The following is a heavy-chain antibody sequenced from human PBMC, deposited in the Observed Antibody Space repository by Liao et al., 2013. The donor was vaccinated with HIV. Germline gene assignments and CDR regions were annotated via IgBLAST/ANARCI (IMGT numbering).Heavy chain of an antibody. CDR1: GDSISGYS. CDR3: ARDSLRGKFDS. D-gene: IGHD3-9*01. J-gene: IGHJ4*02. V-gene: IGHV4-4*07. CDR2: VSTRGNT. Sequence: QVQLQESGPGLVKPSETLTLTCTVSGDSISGYSWSWIRQPAGKGLEWIGRVSTRGNTEYNPSLKSRVTISSDTSKSQFSLNLRSVTAADTALYFCARDSLRGKFDSWGQGTLVTVSS.